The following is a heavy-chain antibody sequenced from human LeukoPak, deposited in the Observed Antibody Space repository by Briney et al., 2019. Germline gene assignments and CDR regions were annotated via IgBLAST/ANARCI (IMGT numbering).Heavy chain of an antibody. CDR2: INSDGSST. CDR3: ARELYDSSGYPFDY. V-gene: IGHV3-74*01. CDR1: GFNFGDYA. D-gene: IGHD3-22*01. J-gene: IGHJ4*02. Sequence: PGRSLRLSCTTSGFNFGDYAMTWVRQAPGKGLVWVSRINSDGSSTSSADSVKGRFTISRDNAKNTLYLQMNSLRPEDTAVYYCARELYDSSGYPFDYWGQGTLVTVSS.